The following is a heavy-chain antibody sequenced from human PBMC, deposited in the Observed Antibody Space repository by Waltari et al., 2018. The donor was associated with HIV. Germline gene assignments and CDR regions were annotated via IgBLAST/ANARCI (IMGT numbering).Heavy chain of an antibody. Sequence: QVQLVQSGAEVKKPGASVKVSCKASGYTFTSYGISWVRTATAQGREWKGWDHEYNGKTNKAPKLQGRVTMATDTSTSTAYMELRSLRSDDTAVYYCARPKGYSGSPGAFDIGGQGTMVTVSS. CDR3: ARPKGYSGSPGAFDI. D-gene: IGHD1-26*01. J-gene: IGHJ3*02. CDR1: GYTFTSYG. V-gene: IGHV1-18*01. CDR2: DHEYNGKT.